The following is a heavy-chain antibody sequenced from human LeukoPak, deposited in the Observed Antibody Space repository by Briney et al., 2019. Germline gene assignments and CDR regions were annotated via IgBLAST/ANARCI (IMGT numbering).Heavy chain of an antibody. CDR3: ATRRD. V-gene: IGHV3-21*01. Sequence: GGSLRLSCAASGFSFGSYAMSWVRQAPGKGLEWVSSISSSSSFIYYADSVKGRFTISGDNAKNSLYLQMNSLRADDTALYYCATRRDWGQGALVTVSS. CDR2: ISSSSSFI. J-gene: IGHJ4*02. CDR1: GFSFGSYA.